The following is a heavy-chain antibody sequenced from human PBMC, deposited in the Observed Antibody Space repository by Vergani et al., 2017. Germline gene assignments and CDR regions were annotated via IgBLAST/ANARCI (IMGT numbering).Heavy chain of an antibody. CDR3: AKGGWNYWFDS. CDR2: ISSSSSYI. J-gene: IGHJ5*01. D-gene: IGHD1-1*01. V-gene: IGHV3-21*04. CDR1: GFTLSSYS. Sequence: EVQLVESGGGLVKPGGSLRLSCAASGFTLSSYSMNWVRQAPGKGLEWVSSISSSSSYIYYADSVKGRFTISRDNSKSTLYLQMNSLRAEDTAIYYCAKGGWNYWFDSWGQGTLVIVS.